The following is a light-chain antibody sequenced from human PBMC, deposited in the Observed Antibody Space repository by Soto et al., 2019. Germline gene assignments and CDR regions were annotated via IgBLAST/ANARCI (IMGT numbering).Light chain of an antibody. Sequence: ELVLTQSPGTLSLSPGERATLSCRASQSVSSSYLAWYHQKPGQAPRLLIYAASSRATGIADRFSGSGSVTDFSLTISRLVPEDFAVYFCQQYGTSLPFTFGQGTKVEIK. V-gene: IGKV3-20*01. J-gene: IGKJ2*01. CDR3: QQYGTSLPFT. CDR2: AAS. CDR1: QSVSSSY.